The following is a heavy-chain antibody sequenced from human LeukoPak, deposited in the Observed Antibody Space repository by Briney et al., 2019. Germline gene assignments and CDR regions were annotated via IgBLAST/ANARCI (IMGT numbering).Heavy chain of an antibody. V-gene: IGHV4-34*01. Sequence: SETLSLTCAVYGGSFSGYYWSWIRQPPGKGLEWIGEINHSGSTNYNPSLKSRVTISVDTSKNQFSLKLSSVTAADTAVYYCARVGYYYDSSGYYRRAHYYFDYWGHGTLVTVSS. CDR3: ARVGYYYDSSGYYRRAHYYFDY. CDR2: INHSGST. CDR1: GGSFSGYY. J-gene: IGHJ4*01. D-gene: IGHD3-22*01.